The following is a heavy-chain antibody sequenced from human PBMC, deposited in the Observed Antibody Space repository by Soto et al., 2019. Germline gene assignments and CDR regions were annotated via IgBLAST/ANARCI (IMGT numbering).Heavy chain of an antibody. V-gene: IGHV3-74*01. D-gene: IGHD5-12*01. CDR3: VRETPTVDHYYFYMDV. J-gene: IGHJ6*03. CDR2: VNSDGSFT. Sequence: EVQLVESGGGLVQPGGSLRLSCAASGLTFSSYWMHWVRQVPGKGLVWVSRVNSDGSFTTYADSVKGRSTISRDNAKNTLYLQMNSLRAEDTALYYCVRETPTVDHYYFYMDVWGKGTTVTVSS. CDR1: GLTFSSYW.